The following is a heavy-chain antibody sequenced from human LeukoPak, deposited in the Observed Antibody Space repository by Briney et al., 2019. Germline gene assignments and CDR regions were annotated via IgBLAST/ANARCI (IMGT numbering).Heavy chain of an antibody. D-gene: IGHD5-18*01. Sequence: GGSLRLSCAASGFTLSSNYMSWVRQAPGKGLEWVSVIFSGGTTYYADSVKGRFTISRHNSENTLYLQMNSLRGEDTAVYYCARGVLGYSYGFDYWGQGTRVTVAS. CDR1: GFTLSSNY. J-gene: IGHJ4*02. CDR3: ARGVLGYSYGFDY. CDR2: IFSGGTT. V-gene: IGHV3-53*04.